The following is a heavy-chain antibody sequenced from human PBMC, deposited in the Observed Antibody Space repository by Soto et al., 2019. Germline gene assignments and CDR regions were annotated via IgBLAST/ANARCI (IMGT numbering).Heavy chain of an antibody. CDR2: TYYSGNT. D-gene: IGHD6-19*01. CDR1: GGSISSGGYY. Sequence: PSETLSLTCTVSGGSISSGGYYWNWIRQHPGKGLEWIGYTYYSGNTYYNPSLNSRVTISADKSKSQFSLKLSSVTAADTAVYYCARLSSSGWPIEYWGQGTLVTVSS. CDR3: ARLSSSGWPIEY. V-gene: IGHV4-31*03. J-gene: IGHJ4*02.